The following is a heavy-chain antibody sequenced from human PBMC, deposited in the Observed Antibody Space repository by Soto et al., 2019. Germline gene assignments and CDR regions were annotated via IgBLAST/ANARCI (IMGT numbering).Heavy chain of an antibody. J-gene: IGHJ5*02. V-gene: IGHV1-18*01. Sequence: GASVKVSCKASGYTFTSYGISWVRQAPGQGLEWMGWISAYNGNTNYAQKLQGRVTMTTDTSTSTAYMELRSLRSDDTAVYYCARDYYDSSGHSNWFAPWGQGTLVTVSS. CDR2: ISAYNGNT. CDR3: ARDYYDSSGHSNWFAP. D-gene: IGHD3-22*01. CDR1: GYTFTSYG.